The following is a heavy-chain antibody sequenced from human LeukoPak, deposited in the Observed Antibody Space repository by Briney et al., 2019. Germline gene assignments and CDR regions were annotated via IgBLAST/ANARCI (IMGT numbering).Heavy chain of an antibody. CDR2: ISGSGGST. Sequence: GGSLRLSCAASGFTFTSYAMNWVRQAPGKGLEWVSTISGSGGSTYYADSVKGRFTISRDNSKNTLYLQMNSLRAEDTAVYYCAKVLSGSDGMDVWGQGTTVTVSS. J-gene: IGHJ6*02. CDR3: AKVLSGSDGMDV. D-gene: IGHD3-10*01. CDR1: GFTFTSYA. V-gene: IGHV3-23*01.